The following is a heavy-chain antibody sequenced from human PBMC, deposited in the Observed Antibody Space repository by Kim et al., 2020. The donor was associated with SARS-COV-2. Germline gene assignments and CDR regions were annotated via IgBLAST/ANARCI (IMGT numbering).Heavy chain of an antibody. CDR2: ISSYGDST. CDR1: GFTFSAYA. CDR3: VRDSFKYNWNANAFDI. J-gene: IGHJ3*02. V-gene: IGHV3-64D*09. D-gene: IGHD1-1*01. Sequence: GGSLRLSCSASGFTFSAYAMHWVRQAPGKGLDYVSAISSYGDSTYYADSVKGRFTVSRDNSKNTLYLQMSSLRAEDTALYYCVRDSFKYNWNANAFDIWGQGTMVTVS.